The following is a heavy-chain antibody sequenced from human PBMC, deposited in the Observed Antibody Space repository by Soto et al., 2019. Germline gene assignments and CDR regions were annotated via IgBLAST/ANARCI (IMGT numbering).Heavy chain of an antibody. CDR3: ARGPSGDKVDS. J-gene: IGHJ4*02. V-gene: IGHV4-30-4*01. D-gene: IGHD7-27*01. Sequence: QVQLQESGPGLVKPSQTLSLTCTVSGGSISTVDYWWSWIRQSPDMGLEWIGHIYDGGRTYNNPSLESRVTMSVDTSKGQLSLTLSSVSAADTAVYYCARGPSGDKVDSWGQGTLGTVSS. CDR2: IYDGGRT. CDR1: GGSISTVDYW.